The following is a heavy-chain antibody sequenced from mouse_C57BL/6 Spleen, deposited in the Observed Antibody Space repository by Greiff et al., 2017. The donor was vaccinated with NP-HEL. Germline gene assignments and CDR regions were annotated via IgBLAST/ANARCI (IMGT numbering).Heavy chain of an antibody. CDR3: ARELAGRYDYAMEY. CDR1: GYAFSSSW. J-gene: IGHJ4*01. Sequence: VQLQQSGPELVKPGASVKISCKASGYAFSSSWMNWVKQRPGTGLEWIGRIYPGDGDTNYNGTFKGKATLAADKSSSTAYMQLRSLTSGDSAVYVGARELAGRYDYAMEYWGQGTAVTVSA. CDR2: IYPGDGDT. V-gene: IGHV1-82*01. D-gene: IGHD4-1*01.